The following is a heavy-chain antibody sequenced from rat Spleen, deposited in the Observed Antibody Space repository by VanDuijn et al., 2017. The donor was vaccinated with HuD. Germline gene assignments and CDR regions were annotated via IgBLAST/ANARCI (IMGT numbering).Heavy chain of an antibody. Sequence: GGLVQPGRSLKLSCVASGFTFNNYWMTWVRQAPTKGLEWVATITPIGATSYYPDSVKGRFTISSEDGRSTLYLQMNSLRCEDTATYYCTRKAVAAIPYYFDYWGQGVMVTVSS. D-gene: IGHD1-2*01. V-gene: IGHV5-31*01. CDR3: TRKAVAAIPYYFDY. CDR2: ITPIGATS. CDR1: GFTFNNYW. J-gene: IGHJ2*01.